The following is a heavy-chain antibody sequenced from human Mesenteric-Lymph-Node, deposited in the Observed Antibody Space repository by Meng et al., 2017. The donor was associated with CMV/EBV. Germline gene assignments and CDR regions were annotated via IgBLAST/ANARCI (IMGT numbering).Heavy chain of an antibody. CDR2: ITKKHDGMTT. CDR3: APDIPNPLARFDH. V-gene: IGHV3-15*01. CDR1: GLSFTDAW. J-gene: IGHJ4*02. D-gene: IGHD1-14*01. Sequence: GGSLRLSCATSGLSFTDAWMNWVRQAPGKGLEWVGRITKKHDGMTTDYAAPVKGRFTISRDDSKQMAFLHMDSLKSEDTGIYYCAPDIPNPLARFDHWGQGTLVTVSS.